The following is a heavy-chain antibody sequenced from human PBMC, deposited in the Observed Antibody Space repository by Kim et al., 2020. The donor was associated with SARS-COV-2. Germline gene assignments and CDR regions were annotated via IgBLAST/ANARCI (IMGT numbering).Heavy chain of an antibody. V-gene: IGHV3-30*18. D-gene: IGHD3-10*01. Sequence: GGSLRLSCAASGFTFSRYGMHWVRQAPGKGLEWVAVISYDGSNKYYADSVKGRFTISRDNSKNTLYLQMNSLRAEDTAVYYCAKTYYYGSGSLDGLDVWGQGTTVTVSS. J-gene: IGHJ6*02. CDR2: ISYDGSNK. CDR1: GFTFSRYG. CDR3: AKTYYYGSGSLDGLDV.